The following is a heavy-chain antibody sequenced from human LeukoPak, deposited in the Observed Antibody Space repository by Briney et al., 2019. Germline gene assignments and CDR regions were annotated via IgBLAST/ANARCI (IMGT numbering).Heavy chain of an antibody. CDR3: AREGQGYCSSTSCYALGAFDI. Sequence: PGGSLRLSCAASGFTFSSYNMNWVRQAPGKGLEWVSSISSSSSYIYYADSVKGRFTISRDNAKNSLYLQMNSLRAEDTAVYYCAREGQGYCSSTSCYALGAFDIWGQGTMVTVSS. CDR1: GFTFSSYN. J-gene: IGHJ3*02. CDR2: ISSSSSYI. V-gene: IGHV3-21*01. D-gene: IGHD2-2*01.